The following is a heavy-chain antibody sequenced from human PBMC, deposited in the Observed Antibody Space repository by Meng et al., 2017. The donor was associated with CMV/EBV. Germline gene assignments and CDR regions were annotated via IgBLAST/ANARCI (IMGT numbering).Heavy chain of an antibody. CDR2: IYYSGST. D-gene: IGHD3-22*01. CDR3: ARGVVTMIVVYDP. V-gene: IGHV4-39*07. J-gene: IGHJ5*02. Sequence: QLQSPGSGPGLVKPSETLSLTCTVSGGSISSSSYYWGWIRQPPGKGLEWIGSIYYSGSTYYNPSLKSRVTISVDTSKNQFSLKLSSVTAADTAVYYCARGVVTMIVVYDPWGQGTLVTVSS. CDR1: GGSISSSSYY.